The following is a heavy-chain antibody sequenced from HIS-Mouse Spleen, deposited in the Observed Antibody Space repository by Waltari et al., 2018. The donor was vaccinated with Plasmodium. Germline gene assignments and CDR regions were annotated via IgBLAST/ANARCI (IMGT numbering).Heavy chain of an antibody. D-gene: IGHD1-7*01. Sequence: EVQLVESGGGLVKPGGSLRLSCASSGITFRSYSMNWVRQAPGKGLEWVSSISSSSSYKYYADSVKGRFTISRDNAKNSLYLQMNSLRAEDTAVYYCARDHNWNYDYWGQGTLVTVSS. CDR3: ARDHNWNYDY. CDR2: ISSSSSYK. J-gene: IGHJ4*02. CDR1: GITFRSYS. V-gene: IGHV3-21*01.